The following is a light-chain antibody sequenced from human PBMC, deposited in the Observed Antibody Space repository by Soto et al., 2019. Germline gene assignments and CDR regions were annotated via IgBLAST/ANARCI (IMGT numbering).Light chain of an antibody. V-gene: IGKV3-15*01. Sequence: EIVMTQSPATLSVSPGERATLSCRASQSVSSNLAWYQQKPGQAPRLLIYGASTRATGIPARFSGSGSGTEFTLTISSLQSEDSAFYYCQQYNNWPPRFTFGPGTKVDIK. CDR1: QSVSSN. CDR3: QQYNNWPPRFT. CDR2: GAS. J-gene: IGKJ3*01.